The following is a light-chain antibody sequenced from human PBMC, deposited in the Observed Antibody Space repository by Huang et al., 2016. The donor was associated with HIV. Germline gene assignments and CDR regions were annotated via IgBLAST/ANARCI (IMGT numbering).Light chain of an antibody. CDR1: QSVSSN. CDR2: GAS. Sequence: EIVMTQSPATLSVSPGERATLSCRASQSVSSNLAWYQQKPGQAPRLLIYGASTRATGIPARFSGSGFGTDFTLTISSLQSEDFAVYFCQQFNYLSLTFGGGTKVEIK. CDR3: QQFNYLSLT. V-gene: IGKV3-15*01. J-gene: IGKJ4*01.